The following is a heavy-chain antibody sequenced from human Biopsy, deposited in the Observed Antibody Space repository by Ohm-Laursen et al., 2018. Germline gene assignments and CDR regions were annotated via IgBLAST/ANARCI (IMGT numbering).Heavy chain of an antibody. CDR3: ARHAPSYSGSYWRYFDL. Sequence: SETLSLTCTVSGGSISGSSWSWIRQPPGKGLEWIGYIYYTGSTNYNPSLKSRVTISVDTSMNHLSLRLTSVTAADTDVYYCARHAPSYSGSYWRYFDLWGRGTLVTVSS. CDR1: GGSISGSS. V-gene: IGHV4-59*08. J-gene: IGHJ2*01. CDR2: IYYTGST. D-gene: IGHD1-26*01.